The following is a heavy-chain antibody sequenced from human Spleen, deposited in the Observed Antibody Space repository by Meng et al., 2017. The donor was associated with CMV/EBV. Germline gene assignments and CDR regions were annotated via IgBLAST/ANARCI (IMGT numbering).Heavy chain of an antibody. V-gene: IGHV3-48*04. J-gene: IGHJ4*02. Sequence: GESLKISCAASGFSFSSYSMKWVRQAPGKGLEWVSYISSSSTTIYYADSVKGRFTISRDNAKNSLYLQMNSLRVDDTAVYYCARDRGQYCSSTSCYFDYWGQGTLVTVSS. CDR1: GFSFSSYS. D-gene: IGHD2-2*01. CDR3: ARDRGQYCSSTSCYFDY. CDR2: ISSSSTTI.